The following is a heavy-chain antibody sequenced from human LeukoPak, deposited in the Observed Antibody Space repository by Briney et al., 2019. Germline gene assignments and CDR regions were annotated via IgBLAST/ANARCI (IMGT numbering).Heavy chain of an antibody. J-gene: IGHJ5*02. CDR2: IYYSGST. CDR1: GGSISSYY. Sequence: SETLSLTCTVSGGSISSYYWSWIRQPPGKGLEWIGYIYYSGSTNYNPSLKSRVTISVDTSKNQFSLKLSSVTAADTAVYYCARDGEGYCSGGSCYGWFDPWGQGTLVTVSS. CDR3: ARDGEGYCSGGSCYGWFDP. V-gene: IGHV4-59*01. D-gene: IGHD2-15*01.